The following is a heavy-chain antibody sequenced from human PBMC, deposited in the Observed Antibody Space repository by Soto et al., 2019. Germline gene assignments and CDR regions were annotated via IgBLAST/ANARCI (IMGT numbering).Heavy chain of an antibody. CDR1: GFTFGDYA. CDR3: TKYTYASRYAYYGMDV. D-gene: IGHD6-13*01. CDR2: IRSKAYGGTT. V-gene: IGHV3-49*03. Sequence: GGSLRLSCTTSGFTFGDYAMSWSRQAPGKGLEWVGVIRSKAYGGTTDYAASVKGRFTISRDDSKSIAYLQMNSLKSEDTGVYYCTKYTYASRYAYYGMDVWGHGTTVTVSS. J-gene: IGHJ6*02.